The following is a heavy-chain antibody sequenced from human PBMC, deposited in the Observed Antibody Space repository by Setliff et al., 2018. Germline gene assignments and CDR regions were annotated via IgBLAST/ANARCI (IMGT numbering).Heavy chain of an antibody. Sequence: GSLRLSCAASGFTFNNYAMSWVRQAPGKGLEWVSAISGSGFSTYYTDSVKGRFTISRDNAKNSLYLQMNSLRAEDTAVYYCASAGHSGSWFPFDAFHIWGQGTMVTVSS. CDR3: ASAGHSGSWFPFDAFHI. V-gene: IGHV3-23*01. D-gene: IGHD6-13*01. J-gene: IGHJ3*02. CDR2: ISGSGFST. CDR1: GFTFNNYA.